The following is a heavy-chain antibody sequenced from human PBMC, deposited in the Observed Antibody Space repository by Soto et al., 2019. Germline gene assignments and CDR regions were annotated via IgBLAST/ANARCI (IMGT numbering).Heavy chain of an antibody. CDR3: AREAREARAPYFDY. Sequence: QVQLVQSGAEVKKPGSSVKVSCKASGGTFSSYAISWVRQAPGQGLGWMGGLIPIFGTANYAQKFQGRVTITADESTSTAYLELGSLRSEDTAVYYCAREAREARAPYFDYWGQGTLVTVSS. D-gene: IGHD6-6*01. J-gene: IGHJ4*02. CDR1: GGTFSSYA. CDR2: LIPIFGTA. V-gene: IGHV1-69*01.